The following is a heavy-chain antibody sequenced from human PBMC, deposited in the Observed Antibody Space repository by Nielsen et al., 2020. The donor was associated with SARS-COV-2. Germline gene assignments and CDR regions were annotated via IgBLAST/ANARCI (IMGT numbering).Heavy chain of an antibody. V-gene: IGHV3-9*01. CDR1: GFTFDDYA. J-gene: IGHJ4*02. CDR3: AKDNLAVAEFIDY. D-gene: IGHD6-19*01. CDR2: ISWNSGSI. Sequence: SLKISCAASGFTFDDYAMHWVRQAPGKGLEWVSGISWNSGSIGYADSVKGRFTISRNNAKNSLYLQMNSLRAEDTALYYCAKDNLAVAEFIDYWGQGTLVTVSS.